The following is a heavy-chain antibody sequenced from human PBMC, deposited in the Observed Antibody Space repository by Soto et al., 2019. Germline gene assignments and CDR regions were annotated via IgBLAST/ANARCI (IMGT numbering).Heavy chain of an antibody. V-gene: IGHV4-30-4*01. Sequence: QVQLQESGPGLVKPSQTLSLTCTVSGGSISSGDYYWSWIRQPPGKGLEWIGYIYYSGSTYYNPSLKSRVIISVDTSKNQFSLKVSSVTAADTAVYYCARDRGGGSNGFRTYYFDYWGQGTLVTVSS. CDR1: GGSISSGDYY. CDR3: ARDRGGGSNGFRTYYFDY. J-gene: IGHJ4*02. CDR2: IYYSGST. D-gene: IGHD1-26*01.